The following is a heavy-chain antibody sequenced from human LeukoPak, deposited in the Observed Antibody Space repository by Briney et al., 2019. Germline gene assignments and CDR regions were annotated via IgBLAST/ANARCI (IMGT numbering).Heavy chain of an antibody. CDR2: ISWNSGSI. CDR3: AKDVLLVSGSGSYCDY. Sequence: GGSLRLSCAASGFTFDDYAMHWVRQAPGKGLEWVSGISWNSGSIGYADSVKGRFTISRDNAKSSLYLQMNSLRAEDTALYYCAKDVLLVSGSGSYCDYWGQGTLVTVSS. CDR1: GFTFDDYA. V-gene: IGHV3-9*01. D-gene: IGHD3-10*01. J-gene: IGHJ4*02.